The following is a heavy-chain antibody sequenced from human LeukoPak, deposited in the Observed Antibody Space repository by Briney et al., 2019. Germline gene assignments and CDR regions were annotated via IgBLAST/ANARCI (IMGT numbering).Heavy chain of an antibody. CDR3: AKDHRYFDWPYYFDY. Sequence: GGSLRLSCAASGFTFSSYAMSWVRQAPGKGLEWVSAISGSGGSTYYADSVKGRFTISRDNSKNTLYLQMNSLRAEDTAVYYCAKDHRYFDWPYYFDYRGQGTLVTVSS. V-gene: IGHV3-23*01. D-gene: IGHD3-9*01. CDR1: GFTFSSYA. J-gene: IGHJ4*02. CDR2: ISGSGGST.